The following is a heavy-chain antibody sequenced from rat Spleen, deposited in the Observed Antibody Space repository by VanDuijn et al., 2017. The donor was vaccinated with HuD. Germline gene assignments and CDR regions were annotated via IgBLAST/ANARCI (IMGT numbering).Heavy chain of an antibody. CDR1: GFSLTDNS. CDR3: SCDGYY. CDR2: IWDDETT. V-gene: IGHV2-1*01. J-gene: IGHJ2*01. Sequence: QVQLKESGPGLVQPSQTLSLTCTVSGFSLTDNSVHWVRQPPGKGLEWMGGIWDDETTAYNPALKSRLSISRDTSKSQVFLRMDSLQTDDTAIYFCSCDGYYWGQGVMVTVSS. D-gene: IGHD1-12*03.